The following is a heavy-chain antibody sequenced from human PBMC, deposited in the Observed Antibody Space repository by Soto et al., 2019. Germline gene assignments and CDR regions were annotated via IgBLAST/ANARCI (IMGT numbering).Heavy chain of an antibody. CDR2: IYPGDSDT. Sequence: PGESLKISCKGSGYSFTSYWIGWVRQMPGKGLEWMGIIYPGDSDTRYSPSFQGQVTISADKSISTAYLQWSSLKASDTPMYYCARQNAPYCSSTSCRYYYYGMDVWGQGTTVTV. CDR3: ARQNAPYCSSTSCRYYYYGMDV. CDR1: GYSFTSYW. V-gene: IGHV5-51*01. J-gene: IGHJ6*02. D-gene: IGHD2-2*01.